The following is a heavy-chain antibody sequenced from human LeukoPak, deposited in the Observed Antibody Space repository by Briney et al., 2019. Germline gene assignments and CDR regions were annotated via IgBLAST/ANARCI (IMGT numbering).Heavy chain of an antibody. V-gene: IGHV3-23*01. D-gene: IGHD6-19*01. CDR2: MSGSGGST. CDR3: AKDHGVAVAGMYY. J-gene: IGHJ4*02. Sequence: GGSLRLSCAASGFTFSSFAMSWVRQAPGKGLEWVSSMSGSGGSTYYADSVKGRFTISRDNSRNTLYLQMNSLSADDTAVYYCAKDHGVAVAGMYYWGQGTLVTVSS. CDR1: GFTFSSFA.